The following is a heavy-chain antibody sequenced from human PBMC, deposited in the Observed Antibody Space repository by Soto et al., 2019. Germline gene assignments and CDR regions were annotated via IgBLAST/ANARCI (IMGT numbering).Heavy chain of an antibody. Sequence: GGSLRLSCAASGFTFTRYSMNWVRQAPGKGLEWVSSISSTTNYIYYRDSMKGRFTISRDNAKNSLYLEMNSLSAEDTAVYYCARESEDLASNFDYWGQGTLVTVSS. CDR2: ISSTTNYI. CDR1: GFTFTRYS. CDR3: ARESEDLASNFDY. V-gene: IGHV3-21*06. J-gene: IGHJ4*02.